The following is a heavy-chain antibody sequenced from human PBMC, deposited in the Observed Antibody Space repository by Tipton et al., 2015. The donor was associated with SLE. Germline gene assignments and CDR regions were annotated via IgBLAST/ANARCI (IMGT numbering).Heavy chain of an antibody. J-gene: IGHJ6*02. V-gene: IGHV1-8*02. Sequence: QLVQSGAEVKKPGSSVKVSCKASGGTFSSYVITWVRQATGQGLEWMGWMNPNSGNTGYAQKFQGRVTMTRNTSINTAYMELSSLRSEDTAVYYCAAWAVTTYYGMDVWGQGTTVTVSS. CDR3: AAWAVTTYYGMDV. CDR2: MNPNSGNT. CDR1: GGTFSSYV. D-gene: IGHD4-17*01.